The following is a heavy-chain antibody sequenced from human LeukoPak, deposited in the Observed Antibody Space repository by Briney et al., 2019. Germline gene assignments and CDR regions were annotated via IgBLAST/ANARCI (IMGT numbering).Heavy chain of an antibody. Sequence: SETLSLTCTVSGGSISSYYWSWIRQPPGKGLEWIGYIYYSGSTNYNPSLKSRVTISVDTSKNQFSLKLSSVTAADTAVYYCARDRKHSFDPWGQGTLVTVSS. CDR1: GGSISSYY. CDR2: IYYSGST. CDR3: ARDRKHSFDP. J-gene: IGHJ5*02. V-gene: IGHV4-59*01.